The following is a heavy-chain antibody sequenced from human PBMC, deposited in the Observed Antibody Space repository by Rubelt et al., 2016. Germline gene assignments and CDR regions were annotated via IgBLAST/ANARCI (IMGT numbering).Heavy chain of an antibody. CDR3: ARGDIAAAGAPVDY. D-gene: IGHD6-13*01. J-gene: IGHJ4*02. CDR1: GGSISSGNYY. Sequence: QLQLQESGPGLVKPSETLSLTCSVSGGSISSGNYYWGWIRQPPGKGLEWIGSIYYSGSTYYNPSLKSRVTISVDTSKNQFSLKLSSVTAADTAVYYCARGDIAAAGAPVDYWGQGTLVTVSS. V-gene: IGHV4-39*07. CDR2: IYYSGST.